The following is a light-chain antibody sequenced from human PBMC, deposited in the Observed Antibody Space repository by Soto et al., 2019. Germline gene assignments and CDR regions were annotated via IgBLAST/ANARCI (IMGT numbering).Light chain of an antibody. CDR1: QSVTSNY. V-gene: IGKV3-20*01. Sequence: EIVLTQSPGTLSVAPEERATLSCRASQSVTSNYLAWYQQRPGQAPRLLIYGASSRATGVPDRFSGSGSGTDFTLTISRLEPEDFAVYYCQQYDSSPVTFGGGTKVEIK. CDR2: GAS. CDR3: QQYDSSPVT. J-gene: IGKJ4*01.